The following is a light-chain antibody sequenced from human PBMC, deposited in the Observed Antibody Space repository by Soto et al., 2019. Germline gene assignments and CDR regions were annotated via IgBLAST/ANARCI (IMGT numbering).Light chain of an antibody. CDR3: QQYNAWRT. CDR1: QSVSNN. Sequence: EIVLTQSPGTLSLSPGERATLSCRASQSVSNNYLAWYQQKPGQAPRLLIYDASTRATGIPARFSGGGSGTDFTLIISSLQSEDFGVYYCQQYNAWRTFGQGTKVDIK. J-gene: IGKJ1*01. V-gene: IGKV3-15*01. CDR2: DAS.